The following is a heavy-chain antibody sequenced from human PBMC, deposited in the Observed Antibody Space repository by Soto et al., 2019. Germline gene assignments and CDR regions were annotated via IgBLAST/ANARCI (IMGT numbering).Heavy chain of an antibody. CDR1: GGSVSSGVHY. Sequence: QLQLQESGPGLVKPSQTLSLTRSVSGGSVSSGVHYWSWIRQPPGKGLEWIGYVYYTGSTYYNPSLEGRVTMTLDTSKNQFSLKLNSVTASDAAVYFCATESSGSSPLHFDFWGQGALVTVSS. CDR3: ATESSGSSPLHFDF. D-gene: IGHD3-22*01. V-gene: IGHV4-30-4*01. J-gene: IGHJ4*02. CDR2: VYYTGST.